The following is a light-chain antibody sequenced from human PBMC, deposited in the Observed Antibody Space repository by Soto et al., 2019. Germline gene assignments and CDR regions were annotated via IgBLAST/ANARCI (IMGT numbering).Light chain of an antibody. Sequence: QAVVTQEPSLTVSPGGTVTLTCGSSTGAVTSGHWPHWFQQKPGQAPRTLIHDTDNKHPWTPARFSGSLLGGKAALTLSGAQPEDEGDYYCLVIFTGVGEVFGTGTKVTVL. CDR3: LVIFTGVGEV. J-gene: IGLJ1*01. CDR1: TGAVTSGHW. CDR2: DTD. V-gene: IGLV7-46*01.